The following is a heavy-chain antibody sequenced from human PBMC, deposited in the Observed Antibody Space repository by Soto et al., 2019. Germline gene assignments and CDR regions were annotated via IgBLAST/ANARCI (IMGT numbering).Heavy chain of an antibody. CDR1: GFTFSSYE. CDR2: ISSSGSTI. Sequence: PVGSLRFSCAASGFTFSSYEMNWVRQAPGKGLEWVSYISSSGSTIYYADSVKGRFTISRDNSNSALYVQMNSLTGEDTAVYYCARTRSAWSDFHYYSLDVWGQGTTVTVSS. V-gene: IGHV3-48*03. D-gene: IGHD1-26*01. CDR3: ARTRSAWSDFHYYSLDV. J-gene: IGHJ6*02.